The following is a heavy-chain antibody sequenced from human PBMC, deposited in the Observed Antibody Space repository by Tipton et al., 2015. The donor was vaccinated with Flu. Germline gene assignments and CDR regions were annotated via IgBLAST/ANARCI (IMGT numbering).Heavy chain of an antibody. CDR1: GYSFTSYW. V-gene: IGHV5-51*01. Sequence: VQLVKSGAEVKKPGESLKISFKGFGYSFTSYWIGWVRQMPGKGLEWMGIIYPGDSDTRYSPPFQGKVTNSADKSISTAYLQWSGLRASDPAMYYCARGGAYSSSSYYFDYWGQGTLVTVSS. CDR2: IYPGDSDT. J-gene: IGHJ4*02. D-gene: IGHD6-13*01. CDR3: ARGGAYSSSSYYFDY.